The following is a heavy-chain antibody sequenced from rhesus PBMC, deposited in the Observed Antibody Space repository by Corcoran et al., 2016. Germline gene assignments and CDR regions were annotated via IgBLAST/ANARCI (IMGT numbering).Heavy chain of an antibody. D-gene: IGHD3-16*01. V-gene: IGHV4-160*01. CDR1: GGPISNNY. J-gene: IGHJ4*01. CDR3: ARDLYSGNYYYFDY. Sequence: QVQLQESGPGLVKPSETLSLTCAVSGGPISNNYWSWIRQPPGKVLEWIGYIYGSSWSTYYNPSLKSRVTISTDTSKNQFSLKLSSVTAADTAVYYCARDLYSGNYYYFDYWGQGVLVTVSS. CDR2: IYGSSWST.